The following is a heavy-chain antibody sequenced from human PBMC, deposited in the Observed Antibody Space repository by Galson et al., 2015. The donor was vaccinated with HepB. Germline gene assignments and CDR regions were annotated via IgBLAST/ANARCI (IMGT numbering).Heavy chain of an antibody. J-gene: IGHJ4*02. CDR3: ATVITPGSDFEY. CDR1: GGTFRTYS. V-gene: IGHV1-69*02. Sequence: SVKVSCKASGGTFRTYSINWVRQAPGQGLEWMGRIIPMLHITDFAQKFQGRVTLTADKSTNTAYMELSSLRSEDTAVFYCATVITPGSDFEYWGPGTLVTVSS. CDR2: IIPMLHIT. D-gene: IGHD4-23*01.